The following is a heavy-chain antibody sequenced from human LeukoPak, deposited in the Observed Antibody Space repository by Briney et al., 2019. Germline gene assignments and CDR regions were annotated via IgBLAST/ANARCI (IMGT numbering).Heavy chain of an antibody. CDR2: ISSSSSYI. Sequence: GGSLRLSCAASGFTVSSNYMSWVRQAPGKGLEWVSSISSSSSYIYYADSVKGRFTISRDNAKNSLYLQMNSLRAEDTAVYYCARATTVVTFDYWGQGTLVTVSS. CDR3: ARATTVVTFDY. J-gene: IGHJ4*02. D-gene: IGHD4-23*01. CDR1: GFTVSSNY. V-gene: IGHV3-21*01.